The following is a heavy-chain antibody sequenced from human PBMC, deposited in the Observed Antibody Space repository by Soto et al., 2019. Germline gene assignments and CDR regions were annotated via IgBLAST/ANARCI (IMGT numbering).Heavy chain of an antibody. J-gene: IGHJ4*02. CDR3: TSGRIGAPVDY. CDR2: IRSRTNDYAT. CDR1: GFTFSGSA. Sequence: GGSLRLSCAASGFTFSGSAMHWVSQASGRGLEWVGRIRSRTNDYATAYAASVKGRFTISRDDSKNTAYLQMNSLKIEDTAVYYCTSGRIGAPVDYWGQGTLVTVSS. V-gene: IGHV3-73*01. D-gene: IGHD4-17*01.